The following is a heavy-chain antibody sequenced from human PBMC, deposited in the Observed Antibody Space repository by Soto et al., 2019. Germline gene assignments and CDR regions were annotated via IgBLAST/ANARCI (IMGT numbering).Heavy chain of an antibody. CDR3: ATRITVFGLLIPPFDP. D-gene: IGHD3-3*01. V-gene: IGHV4-34*01. CDR2: INHTGGT. CDR1: GGSVNGYY. Sequence: SETLSLTCAVYGGSVNGYYWNWIRQPPGKGLEWIGEINHTGGTHYNPSLKSRVTVSVDTSKNQFSLRLSSVTAADTAIYYCATRITVFGLLIPPFDPWGQGTQVTVSS. J-gene: IGHJ5*02.